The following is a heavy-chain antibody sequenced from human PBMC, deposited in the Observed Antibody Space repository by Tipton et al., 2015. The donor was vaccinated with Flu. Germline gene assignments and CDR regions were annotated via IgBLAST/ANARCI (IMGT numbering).Heavy chain of an antibody. V-gene: IGHV3-74*01. CDR2: INRDGTTI. CDR3: TRSLDY. Sequence: SLRLSCAASGFTVSAYWMHWVRQAPGKGLVWVSRINRDGTTINYADSVKGRFTISRDNAKNTIFLQMNSLRVEDTAVYYCTRSLDYWGQGTLVTVSS. J-gene: IGHJ4*02. D-gene: IGHD6-19*01. CDR1: GFTVSAYW.